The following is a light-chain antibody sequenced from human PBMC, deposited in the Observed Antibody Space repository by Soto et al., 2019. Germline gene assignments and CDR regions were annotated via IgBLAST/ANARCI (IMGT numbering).Light chain of an antibody. CDR1: QSIADY. V-gene: IGKV1-39*01. CDR3: QQSHSTPQT. CDR2: VAS. J-gene: IGKJ1*01. Sequence: DIQMTQSPSSLSASVGDRVTITCRASQSIADYLNWYQQKPGQAPKLLIYVASSLQSGVPSRFSGGGSGTDFTLTISSLQPEDFATYYCQQSHSTPQTFGRGTKVEIK.